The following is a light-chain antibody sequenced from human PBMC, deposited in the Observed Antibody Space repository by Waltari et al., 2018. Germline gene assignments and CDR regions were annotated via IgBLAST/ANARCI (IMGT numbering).Light chain of an antibody. V-gene: IGKV4-1*01. CDR2: WAS. J-gene: IGKJ4*01. CDR3: QQYDASPLT. Sequence: DIVMTQSPDSLAVSLGERATINCKSSQSVLSSANNKNYLAWYQQKSGQPPKLLIYWASTRASGVPDRFSGSGSGTDFTLTISNLQPEDVAVYYCQQYDASPLTFGGGTKVEI. CDR1: QSVLSSANNKNY.